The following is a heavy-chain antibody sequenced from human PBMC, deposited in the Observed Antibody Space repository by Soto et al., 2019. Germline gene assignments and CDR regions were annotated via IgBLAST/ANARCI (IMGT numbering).Heavy chain of an antibody. CDR2: SIPIFGTA. V-gene: IGHV1-69*13. CDR1: GGTFSSYA. CDR3: AHAHDYGEPTDGDYFDY. Sequence: GASVKVSCKASGGTFSSYAISWVRQAPGQGLEWMGGSIPIFGTANYAQKFQGRVTITADESTSTAYMELSSLRSEDTAVYYCAHAHDYGEPTDGDYFDYWGQGTLVTVSS. J-gene: IGHJ4*02. D-gene: IGHD4-17*01.